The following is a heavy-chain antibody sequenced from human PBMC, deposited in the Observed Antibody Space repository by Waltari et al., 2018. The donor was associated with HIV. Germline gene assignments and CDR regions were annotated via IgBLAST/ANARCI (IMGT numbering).Heavy chain of an antibody. Sequence: VQLVESGGGSIKTGGSLRLSCAASGFSVRNHWMDWVRQGPGKGLVWVARINRDGSSRNYADAVKGRFVISRDNARNTVYLQLNNLKVEDTAVYFCARASHYIEVSTFDGDYYFDFWGRGTRVAVSS. CDR1: GFSVRNHW. V-gene: IGHV3-74*01. CDR3: ARASHYIEVSTFDGDYYFDF. CDR2: INRDGSSR. J-gene: IGHJ4*02. D-gene: IGHD2-15*01.